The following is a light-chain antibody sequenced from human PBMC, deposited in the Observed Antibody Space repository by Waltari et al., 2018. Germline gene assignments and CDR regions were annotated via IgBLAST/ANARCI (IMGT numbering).Light chain of an antibody. CDR3: QQYADWPPT. CDR2: GAS. Sequence: EIVMTQSPATLSVSPGERATLSCRASPSLSSNLVWYQQKPGQAPSLLIYGASTRATGIPARFSGSGSVTEFTLTISSLQSEDFAVYYCQQYADWPPTFGQGTKVEIK. J-gene: IGKJ1*01. CDR1: PSLSSN. V-gene: IGKV3-15*01.